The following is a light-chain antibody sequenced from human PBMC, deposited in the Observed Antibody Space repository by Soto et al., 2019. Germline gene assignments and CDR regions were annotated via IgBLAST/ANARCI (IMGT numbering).Light chain of an antibody. CDR2: GAS. CDR1: QTVSSNY. J-gene: IGKJ5*01. V-gene: IGKV3-20*01. Sequence: DIVLAQSPGTLSWSPGEKATLSCRASQTVSSNYLAWYQQKFGQAPRLLIYGASSRATGIPDRFSGSGSGTEFTLTISRLEPEDFAVYYCQQYGSSPQTFGQGTRLDIK. CDR3: QQYGSSPQT.